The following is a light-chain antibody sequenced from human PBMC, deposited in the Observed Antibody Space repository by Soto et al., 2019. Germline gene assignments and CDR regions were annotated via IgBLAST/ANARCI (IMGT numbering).Light chain of an antibody. J-gene: IGKJ5*01. CDR1: QSVSNN. V-gene: IGKV3-15*01. Sequence: EIMMTQSPATLSVSPGERATLYCCASQSVSNNVAWYQQKPGQAPRLLIYYASTRATGIPARVSGSGSVTEFTLTIISLQSDDFALNYCQQDNNCPPINFGQGTRLEIK. CDR2: YAS. CDR3: QQDNNCPPIN.